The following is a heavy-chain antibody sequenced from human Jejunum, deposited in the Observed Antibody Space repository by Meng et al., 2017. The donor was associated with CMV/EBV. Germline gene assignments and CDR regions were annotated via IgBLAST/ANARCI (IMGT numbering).Heavy chain of an antibody. CDR1: GYTFTDYS. CDR2: INTNSGTP. D-gene: IGHD5-18*01. V-gene: IGHV7-4-1*02. CDR3: TRGAGAHTAKYDF. J-gene: IGHJ4*02. Sequence: QVPVVQSGSELKKPGASVKVSCKASGYTFTDYSISWVRQAPGQGLEWMGWINTNSGTPTNAQGFTGRFVFSLDASVSTAYLEISSLRAEDTAVYYCTRGAGAHTAKYDFWGRGTLVTVSS.